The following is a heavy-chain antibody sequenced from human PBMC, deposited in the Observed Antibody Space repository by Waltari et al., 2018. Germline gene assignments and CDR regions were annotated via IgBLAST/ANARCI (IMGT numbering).Heavy chain of an antibody. D-gene: IGHD1-1*01. CDR1: GFRVCDNY. J-gene: IGHJ3*02. Sequence: EEQLVESGGGVIQIGGSLRLSCEGSGFRVCDNYMNWVPQGPGKAREWEQIRDRAGNTYYTDTVKGRTATSRGSARDTVYCEMNSLRPDDTAVDYCASTLHLDGWLDGVDIWGQGTVVTVSS. CDR2: RDRAGNT. V-gene: IGHV3-53*01. CDR3: ASTLHLDGWLDGVDI.